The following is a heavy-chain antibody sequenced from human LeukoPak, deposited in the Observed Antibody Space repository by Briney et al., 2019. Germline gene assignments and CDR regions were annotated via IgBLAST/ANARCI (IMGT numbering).Heavy chain of an antibody. J-gene: IGHJ6*03. CDR2: ISYDGSNK. CDR1: GFTFSSYA. V-gene: IGHV3-30-3*01. CDR3: ARGRIAAGPYYYYYMDV. D-gene: IGHD6-6*01. Sequence: GGSLRLSCAASGFTFSSYAMHWVRQAPGKGLEWVAVISYDGSNKYYADSVKGRFTISRDNSRNTLYLQMNSLRAEDTAVYYCARGRIAAGPYYYYYMDVWGKGTTVTVSS.